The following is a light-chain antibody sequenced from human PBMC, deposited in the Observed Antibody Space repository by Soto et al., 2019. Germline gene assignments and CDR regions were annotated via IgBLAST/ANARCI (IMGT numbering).Light chain of an antibody. CDR1: SSDVGGYNY. J-gene: IGLJ3*02. CDR2: DVN. V-gene: IGLV2-11*01. Sequence: QSVLTQPRSVSGSPGQSVTISCTGTSSDVGGYNYASWFQQHPGKDPKLMIYDVNNRPSGVPDRFSGSKSGNTASLTISGLQAEDEADYYCCSYAGSYTFVVFGGGTKLTVL. CDR3: CSYAGSYTFVV.